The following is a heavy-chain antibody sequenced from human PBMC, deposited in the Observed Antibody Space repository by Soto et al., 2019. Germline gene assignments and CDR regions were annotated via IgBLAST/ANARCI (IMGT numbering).Heavy chain of an antibody. D-gene: IGHD6-19*01. V-gene: IGHV4-61*01. Sequence: SETLSLTCAVSGGSISSSYYWSWIRQPPGKGLEWIGYIYYSGSTNYNPSLKSRVTISVDTSKNQFSLKLSSVTAADTAVYYCAREQVGQIAVAGYNWFDPWGQGTLVTVSS. J-gene: IGHJ5*02. CDR1: GGSISSSYY. CDR3: AREQVGQIAVAGYNWFDP. CDR2: IYYSGST.